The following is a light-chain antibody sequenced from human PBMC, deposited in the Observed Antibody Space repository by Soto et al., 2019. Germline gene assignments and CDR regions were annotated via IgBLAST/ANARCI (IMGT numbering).Light chain of an antibody. J-gene: IGLJ1*01. CDR3: SSYTSSSTYV. CDR1: SSDVGSYNY. V-gene: IGLV2-14*01. Sequence: SVLTQPASVSGSPGQSITISCTGTSSDVGSYNYVSWYQQHPGKAPKLMIYEVSDRPSGISSRFSGSKSGNTASLTISGLQAEDEADYYCSSYTSSSTYVFGTGTKVTVL. CDR2: EVS.